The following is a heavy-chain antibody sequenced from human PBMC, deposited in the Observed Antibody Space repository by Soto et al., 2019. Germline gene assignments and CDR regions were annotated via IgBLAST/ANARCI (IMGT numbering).Heavy chain of an antibody. V-gene: IGHV4-59*12. Sequence: QVQLQESGPGLVKPSETLTLTCNVSGASINTYYWSWIRQPPQKGLEWIGYIFHRGSTTYNPSLKCRVTRSIDASKKYFSLGLNSVTAADTAVYYCARVRKSRDIDYWGQGIRVTVSS. CDR3: ARVRKSRDIDY. CDR2: IFHRGST. J-gene: IGHJ4*02. CDR1: GASINTYY. D-gene: IGHD2-2*01.